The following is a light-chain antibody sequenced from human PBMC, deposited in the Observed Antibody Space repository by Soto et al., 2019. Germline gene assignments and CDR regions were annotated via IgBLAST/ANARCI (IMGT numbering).Light chain of an antibody. CDR2: AAS. J-gene: IGKJ1*01. Sequence: DIQMTQSPSSLSASVGDRVTITCRASQSISNYLNWYQQKPGKAPKLLIYAASSLQSGVPSRFSGSGSGTDFTLTISSLQPGDFATYSCQQTYSTPRTFGQGTKVEIK. CDR1: QSISNY. CDR3: QQTYSTPRT. V-gene: IGKV1-39*01.